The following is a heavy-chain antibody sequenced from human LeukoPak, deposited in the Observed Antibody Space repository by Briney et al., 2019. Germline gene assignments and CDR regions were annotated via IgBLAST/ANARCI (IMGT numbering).Heavy chain of an antibody. CDR2: ISYDGSNK. CDR1: GFTFSSYG. D-gene: IGHD1-26*01. Sequence: GGSLRLSCAASGFTFSSYGMHWVRQAPGKGLEWVAVISYDGSNKYYADSVKGRFTISRDNSKNTLYLQMNSLRAEDTAVYYCARWVQWELLPRTYYYGMDVWGQGTTVTVSS. V-gene: IGHV3-30*03. J-gene: IGHJ6*02. CDR3: ARWVQWELLPRTYYYGMDV.